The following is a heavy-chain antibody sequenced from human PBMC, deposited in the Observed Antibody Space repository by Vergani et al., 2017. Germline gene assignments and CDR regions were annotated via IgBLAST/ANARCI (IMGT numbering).Heavy chain of an antibody. CDR3: ARRYCSSTSCLNWFDP. Sequence: EVQLVESGGGLVQPGGSLRLSCAASGFTFSSYWMSWVRQAPGKGLEWVANIKQDGSEKYYVDSVKGRFTISRDNAKNSLYLQMNSLRAEDTAVYYCARRYCSSTSCLNWFDPWGQGTLVTVSS. V-gene: IGHV3-7*01. D-gene: IGHD2-2*01. J-gene: IGHJ5*02. CDR2: IKQDGSEK. CDR1: GFTFSSYW.